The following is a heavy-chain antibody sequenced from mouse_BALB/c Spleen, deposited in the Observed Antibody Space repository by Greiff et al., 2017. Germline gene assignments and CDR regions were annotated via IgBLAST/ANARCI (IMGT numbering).Heavy chain of an antibody. CDR3: ARAYDYDAMDY. V-gene: IGHV5-4*02. CDR2: ISDGGSYT. J-gene: IGHJ4*01. CDR1: GFTFSDYY. Sequence: EVMLVESGGGLVKPGGSLKLSCAASGFTFSDYYMYWVRQTPEKRLEWVATISDGGSYTYYPDSVKGRFTISRDNAKNNLYLQMSSLKSEDTAMYYCARAYDYDAMDYWGQGTSVTVSS. D-gene: IGHD6-5*01.